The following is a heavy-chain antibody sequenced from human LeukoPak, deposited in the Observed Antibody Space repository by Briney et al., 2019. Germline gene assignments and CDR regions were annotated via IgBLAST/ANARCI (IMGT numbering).Heavy chain of an antibody. CDR3: AREGAVAGFDY. CDR2: INPRGGVT. Sequence: ASVKVSCKASGYTFTYYYIHWVRQAPGQGLEWMGIINPRGGVTSYARKFQGRVSMTRDTSTSTVNMEVSSLTSDDTAVFYCAREGAVAGFDYWGQGTLVIVSS. D-gene: IGHD6-19*01. J-gene: IGHJ4*02. CDR1: GYTFTYYY. V-gene: IGHV1-46*01.